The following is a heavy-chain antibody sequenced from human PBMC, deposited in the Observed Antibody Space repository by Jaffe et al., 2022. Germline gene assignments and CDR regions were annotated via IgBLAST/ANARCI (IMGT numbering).Heavy chain of an antibody. Sequence: EVQLVESGGVVVQPGGSLRLSCAASGFTFDDYTMHWVRQAPGKGLEWVSLISEDGGSTYYADSVKGRFTISRDNSKNSLYLQMNSLRTEDTAFYYCAKDGHLSRFDSWGQGTLVTVSS. V-gene: IGHV3-43*01. CDR1: GFTFDDYT. CDR3: AKDGHLSRFDS. D-gene: IGHD3-16*02. CDR2: ISEDGGST. J-gene: IGHJ4*02.